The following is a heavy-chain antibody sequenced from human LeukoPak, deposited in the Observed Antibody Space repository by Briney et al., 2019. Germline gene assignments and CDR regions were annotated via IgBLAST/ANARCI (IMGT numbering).Heavy chain of an antibody. CDR1: GGTFSSYA. CDR3: ARGNYYDSSGYYTDNYYYYGMDV. V-gene: IGHV1-8*02. Sequence: ASVKVSCKASGGTFSSYAISWVRQATGQGLEWMGWMNPNSGNTGYAQKFQGRVTMTRNTSISTAYMELSSLRSEDTAVYYCARGNYYDSSGYYTDNYYYYGMDVWGQGTTVTVSS. J-gene: IGHJ6*02. D-gene: IGHD3-22*01. CDR2: MNPNSGNT.